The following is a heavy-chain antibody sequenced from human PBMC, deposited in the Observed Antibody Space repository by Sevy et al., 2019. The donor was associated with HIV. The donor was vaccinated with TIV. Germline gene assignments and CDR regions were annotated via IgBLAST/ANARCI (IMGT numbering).Heavy chain of an antibody. CDR2: MSYDGSNK. CDR1: GFTFSIYV. Sequence: GGSLRLSCAASGFTFSIYVMHWVRQAPGKGLEWVAVMSYDGSNKDYADSVRGRFTISRDNSKNTLYLQMNSLRGEDTAVYYCESPDLGNYYGMDVWGQGTTVTVSS. D-gene: IGHD3-10*01. V-gene: IGHV3-30*04. CDR3: ESPDLGNYYGMDV. J-gene: IGHJ6*02.